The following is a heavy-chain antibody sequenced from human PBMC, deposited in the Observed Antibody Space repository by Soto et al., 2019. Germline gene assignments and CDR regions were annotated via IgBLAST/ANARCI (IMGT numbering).Heavy chain of an antibody. V-gene: IGHV1-69*12. CDR2: IIPIFGTA. J-gene: IGHJ6*02. Sequence: QVQLVQSGAEVKKPGSSVKVSCKASGGTFSSYAISWVRQAPGQGLEWMGGIIPIFGTANYAQKFQGRVTSTADESTSTAYMELSSLRSEDTAVYYCARVRGPGLGYSYYGMDVWGQGTTVTVSS. D-gene: IGHD7-27*01. CDR3: ARVRGPGLGYSYYGMDV. CDR1: GGTFSSYA.